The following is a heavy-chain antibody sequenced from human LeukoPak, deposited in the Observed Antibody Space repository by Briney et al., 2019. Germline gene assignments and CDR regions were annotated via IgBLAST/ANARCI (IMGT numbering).Heavy chain of an antibody. D-gene: IGHD2-15*01. CDR1: GRSISTYY. Sequence: SETLSLTCTVSGRSISTYYWNWIRQPPGKGLEWIGYIYHSGSTNYNPSLKSRLTISVDTSNNQFSLTLRALTAADTAVYYCASTSGYCSGGNCYSAFDYWGQGTLVTVSS. V-gene: IGHV4-59*01. CDR2: IYHSGST. J-gene: IGHJ4*02. CDR3: ASTSGYCSGGNCYSAFDY.